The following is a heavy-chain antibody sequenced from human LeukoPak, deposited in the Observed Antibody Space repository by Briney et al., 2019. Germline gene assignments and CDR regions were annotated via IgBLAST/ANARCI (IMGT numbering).Heavy chain of an antibody. V-gene: IGHV3-7*01. J-gene: IGHJ6*03. CDR3: ARPRSSGWYYYYMDV. D-gene: IGHD6-19*01. Sequence: PGGSLRLSCAASGFTFSSYWMSWVRQAPGKGLEWVANIKQDGSEKYYVDSVKGRCTISRDNAKNSLYLQMNSLRAEDTAVYYCARPRSSGWYYYYMDVWGKGTTVTVSS. CDR2: IKQDGSEK. CDR1: GFTFSSYW.